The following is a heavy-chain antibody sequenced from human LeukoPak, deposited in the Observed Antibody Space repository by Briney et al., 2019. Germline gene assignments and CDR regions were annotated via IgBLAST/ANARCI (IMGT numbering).Heavy chain of an antibody. D-gene: IGHD3-22*01. CDR2: IYYSGST. CDR3: ARVTYDSTEPFDY. Sequence: PSETLSLTCTVSGGSISSYYWSWIRQPPGKGLEWIGYIYYSGSTNYNPSLKSRVTISVDTSKNQFSLKLSSVTAADTAVYYCARVTYDSTEPFDYWGQGTLVTVSS. V-gene: IGHV4-59*12. J-gene: IGHJ4*02. CDR1: GGSISSYY.